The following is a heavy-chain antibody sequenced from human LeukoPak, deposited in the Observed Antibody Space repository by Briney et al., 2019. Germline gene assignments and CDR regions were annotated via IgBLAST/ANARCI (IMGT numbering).Heavy chain of an antibody. J-gene: IGHJ3*02. CDR2: ISGAGGTT. CDR3: ARKLVGAAGAAFDI. D-gene: IGHD1-26*01. V-gene: IGHV3-48*02. Sequence: GGSRRLSCVASGFTFSSYDMSWVRQAPGKGLEWVSYISGAGGTTYYADSVKGRFTISRDNAKNSLYLQMNSLRDDDTAVYYCARKLVGAAGAAFDIWGQGTMVTVSS. CDR1: GFTFSSYD.